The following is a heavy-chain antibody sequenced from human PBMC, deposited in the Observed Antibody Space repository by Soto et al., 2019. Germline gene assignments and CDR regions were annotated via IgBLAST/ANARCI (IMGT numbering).Heavy chain of an antibody. CDR2: FYNSVTT. Sequence: QVQLQESGPGLVKPSETLSLTCTVSGGSIGGDYWGWIRQPPGKGLESIGYFYNSVTTKYNPSLKSRVTISVDTSKNQFSLKLTSVTAADTAVYYCARALLAGSGYFDHWGQGTLVTVSS. V-gene: IGHV4-59*01. CDR1: GGSIGGDY. CDR3: ARALLAGSGYFDH. D-gene: IGHD6-19*01. J-gene: IGHJ4*02.